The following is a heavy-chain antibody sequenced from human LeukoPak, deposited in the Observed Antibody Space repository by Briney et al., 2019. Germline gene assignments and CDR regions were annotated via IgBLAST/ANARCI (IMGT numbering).Heavy chain of an antibody. V-gene: IGHV1-18*01. Sequence: GASVKVSCKASGYTFTSYGISWVRQAPGQGLEWMGWISAYNGNTNYAQKLQGRVTMTTDTSTSTAYMELRSLRSDDTAVYYCARDGVLSLVYYHYGMDVWGQGTTVTVSS. D-gene: IGHD3-3*01. J-gene: IGHJ6*02. CDR1: GYTFTSYG. CDR3: ARDGVLSLVYYHYGMDV. CDR2: ISAYNGNT.